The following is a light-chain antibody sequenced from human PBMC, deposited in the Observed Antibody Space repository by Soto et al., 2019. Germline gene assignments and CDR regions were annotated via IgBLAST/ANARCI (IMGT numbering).Light chain of an antibody. J-gene: IGLJ1*01. Sequence: QSALTQPASVSGSPGQSISISCTGTSSDVGGYIYVSWYQQHPGEAPKLLIYDVSDRPSGVSNRFSGSKSGNTASLTISGLQAEDEADYYCSSYTSSSAYVFGTGTKLTVL. V-gene: IGLV2-14*03. CDR1: SSDVGGYIY. CDR3: SSYTSSSAYV. CDR2: DVS.